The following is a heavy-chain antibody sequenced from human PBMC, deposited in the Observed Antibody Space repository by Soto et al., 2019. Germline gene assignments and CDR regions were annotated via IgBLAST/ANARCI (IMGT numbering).Heavy chain of an antibody. V-gene: IGHV3-23*01. CDR3: AKKGVQYYYYYYMDV. CDR2: ISGSGGST. J-gene: IGHJ6*03. Sequence: GGSLRLSCAASGFTFSSYAMGWVRQAPGKGLEWVSAISGSGGSTYYADSVKGRFTISRDNSKNTLYLQMSSLRAEDTAVYYCAKKGVQYYYYYYMDVWGKGTTVTVSS. D-gene: IGHD1-1*01. CDR1: GFTFSSYA.